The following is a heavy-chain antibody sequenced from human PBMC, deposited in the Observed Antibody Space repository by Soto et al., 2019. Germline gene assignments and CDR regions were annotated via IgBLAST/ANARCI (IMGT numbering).Heavy chain of an antibody. CDR3: VRVLKSIGWDNDVFDI. CDR2: IDTYGSAT. CDR1: GFSLSVYW. D-gene: IGHD6-19*01. Sequence: GGSLRLSCAASGFSLSVYWMHWVRQAPGKGLAWVSRIDTYGSATKYADSVEGRFSISKDNAENTLYLQMNNLRADDTAVYYCVRVLKSIGWDNDVFDIWGQGSMVTVSS. J-gene: IGHJ3*02. V-gene: IGHV3-74*01.